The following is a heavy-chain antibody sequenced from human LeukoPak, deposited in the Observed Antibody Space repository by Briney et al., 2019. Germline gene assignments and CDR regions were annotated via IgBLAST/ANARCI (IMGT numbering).Heavy chain of an antibody. CDR1: SGSINSYY. CDR3: ARDGYGSGSYYYYYYYYMDV. V-gene: IGHV4-59*01. CDR2: IYSSGST. Sequence: PSETLSLTCTVSSGSINSYYWNWLRQPPGKGLEWIGRIYSSGSTNYIPSLKSGVTISVATSKNQFSLKLSSVTAADTAVYYCARDGYGSGSYYYYYYYYMDVWGKGTTVTISS. D-gene: IGHD3-10*01. J-gene: IGHJ6*03.